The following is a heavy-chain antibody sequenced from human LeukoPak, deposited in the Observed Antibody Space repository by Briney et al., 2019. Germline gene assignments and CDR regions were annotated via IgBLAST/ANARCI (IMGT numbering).Heavy chain of an antibody. CDR1: AYTFTSYG. CDR2: ISAYNGNT. J-gene: IGHJ5*02. V-gene: IGHV1-18*01. D-gene: IGHD5-24*01. CDR3: ARRRRDGYNWFDL. Sequence: ASVKVSCQASAYTFTSYGISWVRQAPGQGLEWMGWISAYNGNTNYAQKLQGRVTMTTDTSTSTAYMELRSLISDDTAVYFCARRRRDGYNWFDLWGQGTLVTVSS.